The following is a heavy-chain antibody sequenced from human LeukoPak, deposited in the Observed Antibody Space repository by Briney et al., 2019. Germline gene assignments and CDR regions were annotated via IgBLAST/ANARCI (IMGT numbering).Heavy chain of an antibody. CDR3: ARGPGFGATRVVYYYYYGMDV. D-gene: IGHD3-16*01. CDR1: GGSFSGYY. V-gene: IGHV4-34*01. Sequence: SETLSLTCAVYGGSFSGYYWSWIRQPPGKGLEWLGEINHSGSTNYNPSLKSRVTISVDTSKNQFSLKLSSVTAADTAVYYCARGPGFGATRVVYYYYYGMDVWGQGTTVTVSS. CDR2: INHSGST. J-gene: IGHJ6*02.